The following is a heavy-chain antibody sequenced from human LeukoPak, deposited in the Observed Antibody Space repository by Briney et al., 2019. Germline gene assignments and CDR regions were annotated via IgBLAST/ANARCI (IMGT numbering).Heavy chain of an antibody. Sequence: TGGSLRLSCAASGFTVSNNYMIWVRQAPGKGLEWVSSISSSSYIYYADSVKGRFTISRDNAKNSLYLQMNSLRAEDTAVYYCAAAVDWGQGTLVTVSS. CDR3: AAAVD. D-gene: IGHD6-25*01. CDR1: GFTVSNNY. J-gene: IGHJ4*02. V-gene: IGHV3-69-1*01. CDR2: ISSSSYI.